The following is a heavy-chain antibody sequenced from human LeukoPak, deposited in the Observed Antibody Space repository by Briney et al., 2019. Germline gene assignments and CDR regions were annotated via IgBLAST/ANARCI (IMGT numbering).Heavy chain of an antibody. CDR2: IYHSGST. CDR3: ARGMDTAMVPIDY. V-gene: IGHV4-4*02. J-gene: IGHJ4*02. D-gene: IGHD5-18*01. CDR1: GGSISSSNW. Sequence: MTSETLSLTCAVSGGSISSSNWWSWVRQPPGKGLEWIGEIYHSGSTNYNPSLKSRVTISVDKSKNQFSLKLSSVTAADTAVYYCARGMDTAMVPIDYWGQGTLVTVSS.